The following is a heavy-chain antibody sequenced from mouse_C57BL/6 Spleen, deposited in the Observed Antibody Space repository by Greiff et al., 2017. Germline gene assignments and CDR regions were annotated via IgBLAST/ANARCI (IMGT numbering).Heavy chain of an antibody. CDR1: GFSLTSYG. CDR2: IWRGGST. V-gene: IGHV2-5*01. Sequence: VKLQESGPGLVQPSQSLSITCTVSGFSLTSYGVHWVRQSPGKGLEWLGVIWRGGSTDYNAAFMSRLSITKDNSKSQVFFKMNSLQADDTAIYYCAKEITTVVDAMDYWGQGTSVTVSS. D-gene: IGHD1-1*01. CDR3: AKEITTVVDAMDY. J-gene: IGHJ4*01.